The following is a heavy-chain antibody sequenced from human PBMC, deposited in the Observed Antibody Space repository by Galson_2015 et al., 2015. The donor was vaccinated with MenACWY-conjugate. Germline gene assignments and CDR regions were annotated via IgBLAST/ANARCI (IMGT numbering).Heavy chain of an antibody. CDR1: GFTFRNYW. CDR3: ARGHYGMDV. CDR2: IKKDGSEK. J-gene: IGHJ6*02. V-gene: IGHV3-7*03. Sequence: SLRLSCAVSGFTFRNYWMTWVRQAPGKGLEWVASIKKDGSEKYYVDSVKGRFTISRDNTKNSMYLEMNGLRVEDTAVYYCARGHYGMDVWGQGTTVTASS.